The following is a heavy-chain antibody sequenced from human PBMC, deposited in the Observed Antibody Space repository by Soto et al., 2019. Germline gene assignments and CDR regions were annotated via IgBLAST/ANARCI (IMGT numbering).Heavy chain of an antibody. D-gene: IGHD3-10*01. CDR2: IIYSGGST. J-gene: IGHJ4*02. V-gene: IGHV3-23*01. CDR3: ARDSPEYGTGSPLES. Sequence: EVQLLESGGTLVQLGGSLRLSCAASGFTFSNYAMSWVRQAPGKGLEWLSIIYSGGSTKYADSVKDRFTISRDTSKNTVYLHMDRLRAEDTAVYYCARDSPEYGTGSPLESWGQGTLVTVSS. CDR1: GFTFSNYA.